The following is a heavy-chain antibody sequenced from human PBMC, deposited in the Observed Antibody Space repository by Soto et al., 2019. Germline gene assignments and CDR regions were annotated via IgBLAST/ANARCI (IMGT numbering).Heavy chain of an antibody. CDR2: ISSNGGGT. CDR3: ARRARPDFYYMDV. V-gene: IGHV3-64*01. Sequence: EVQLAESGGGLAQPGGSLRLSCAASGFTLSGYAMDWVRQAPGKGLEYVSGISSNGGGTYYANSVQGRFTISRDNSKNTVYLQVGSLRPEDMAVYYCARRARPDFYYMDVWGKGTTVTVS. D-gene: IGHD6-6*01. CDR1: GFTLSGYA. J-gene: IGHJ6*03.